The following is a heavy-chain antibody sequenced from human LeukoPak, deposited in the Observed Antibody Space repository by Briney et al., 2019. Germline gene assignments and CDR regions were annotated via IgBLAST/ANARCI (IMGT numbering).Heavy chain of an antibody. D-gene: IGHD5-18*01. CDR2: IYYSGST. Sequence: PSETLSLTCSVSGGSITYYYWGWIRQAPGKGLEWIAYIYYSGSTTYTPSLKSRATISVDTSENQDSLKLSSIAAADTAVYYCARCGYGVRYFDYWGRGTLVTVSS. V-gene: IGHV4-59*08. CDR3: ARCGYGVRYFDY. CDR1: GGSITYYY. J-gene: IGHJ4*02.